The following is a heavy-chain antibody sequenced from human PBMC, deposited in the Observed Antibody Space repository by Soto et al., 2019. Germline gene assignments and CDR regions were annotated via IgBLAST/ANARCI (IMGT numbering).Heavy chain of an antibody. CDR1: GGCFSGYY. Sequence: PSETLSLTCAVYGGCFSGYYWSWIRQPPGKGLEWIGEINHSGSTNSNPSLKSRVTISVDTSKNQFSLKLSSVTAAGTAVYYCAVEDIVVVVAATRRRAFDIWGQGTMVTVAS. D-gene: IGHD2-15*01. J-gene: IGHJ3*02. CDR2: INHSGST. CDR3: AVEDIVVVVAATRRRAFDI. V-gene: IGHV4-34*01.